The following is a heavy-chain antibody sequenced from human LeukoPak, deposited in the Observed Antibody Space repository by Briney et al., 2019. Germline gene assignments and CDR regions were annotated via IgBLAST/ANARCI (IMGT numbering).Heavy chain of an antibody. CDR2: MSYDGSKK. V-gene: IGHV3-30*18. D-gene: IGHD3-10*01. CDR3: AKGAGRSTHYFDY. CDR1: GFTFSGYG. J-gene: IGHJ4*02. Sequence: GRSLRLSCAASGFTFSGYGMHWVRQAPGKGLEWVALMSYDGSKKYYADSVEGRFTISRDNSKNTLYLQMNSLRVEDTAVYYCAKGAGRSTHYFDYWGQGTLVTVSS.